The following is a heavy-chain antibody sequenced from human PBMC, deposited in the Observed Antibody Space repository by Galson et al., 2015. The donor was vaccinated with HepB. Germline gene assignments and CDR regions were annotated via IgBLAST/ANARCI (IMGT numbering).Heavy chain of an antibody. V-gene: IGHV3-15*01. CDR2: IKTKADGETT. CDR1: GFKFYKVW. CDR3: STGADF. J-gene: IGHJ4*02. Sequence: SLRLSCAGSGFKFYKVWMNWVRQAPGKGLEWVGRIKTKADGETTDYAAPVKDRFAISRDDSTKTMYLQMNSLKTEDTAIYYCSTGADFWGQGTLVTVSS.